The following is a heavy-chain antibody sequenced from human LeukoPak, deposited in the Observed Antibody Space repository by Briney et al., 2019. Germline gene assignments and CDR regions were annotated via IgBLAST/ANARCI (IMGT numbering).Heavy chain of an antibody. Sequence: GGSLRLSCAASGFTLSSHWMDWVRQAPGKGLEWVANVNPDGSVKHYVDSVKGRFTISRDNTKNSLYLEMNSLRAEDTAVYYCAKNFGWQQFDYWGQGTLVTVSS. J-gene: IGHJ4*02. CDR1: GFTLSSHW. CDR3: AKNFGWQQFDY. CDR2: VNPDGSVK. D-gene: IGHD5-24*01. V-gene: IGHV3-7*01.